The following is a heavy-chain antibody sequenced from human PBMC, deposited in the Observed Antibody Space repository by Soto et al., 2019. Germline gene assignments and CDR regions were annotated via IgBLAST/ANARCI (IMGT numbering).Heavy chain of an antibody. Sequence: VQLQESGPGLVRPSETLSITCTVSGGSISSGNFYWSWIRQPPGKGLEWIGYIYFSGSTSYSPSLKSRLTISLTTSNIQFSLKLTSVTAAAQAVYFCDHDSHGGNTYFDLWGQGALVSVSS. D-gene: IGHD1-26*01. CDR2: IYFSGST. J-gene: IGHJ4*02. CDR3: DHDSHGGNTYFDL. V-gene: IGHV4-30-4*01. CDR1: GGSISSGNFY.